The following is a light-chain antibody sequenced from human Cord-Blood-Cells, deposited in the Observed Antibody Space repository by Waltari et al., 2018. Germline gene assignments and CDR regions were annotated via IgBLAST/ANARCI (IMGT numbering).Light chain of an antibody. CDR1: QSISSY. CDR2: AAS. V-gene: IGKV1-39*01. J-gene: IGKJ2*01. Sequence: DLQLTQSPSPLSASVGDRVTLTCRASQSISSYLNWYQQKPGKAPKLLIYAASSLQSGVPSRFSGSGSGTDFTLTISSLQPEDFATYYCQQSYSTPYTFGQGTKLEIK. CDR3: QQSYSTPYT.